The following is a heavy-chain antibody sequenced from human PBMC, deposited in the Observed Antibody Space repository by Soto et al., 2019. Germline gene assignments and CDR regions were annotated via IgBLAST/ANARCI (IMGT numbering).Heavy chain of an antibody. CDR2: IFPRDSDT. J-gene: IGHJ6*02. V-gene: IGHV5-51*01. D-gene: IGHD1-26*01. CDR1: GYSFSNHW. Sequence: GESLNTSWESAGYSFSNHWINWVRLVPGKGLEWMGIIFPRDSDTRYSPSLQGQVIISVDKSTNTAYLQWTRLTASDTAIYYCAKSIEGGPMDVWGQGTTVTVSS. CDR3: AKSIEGGPMDV.